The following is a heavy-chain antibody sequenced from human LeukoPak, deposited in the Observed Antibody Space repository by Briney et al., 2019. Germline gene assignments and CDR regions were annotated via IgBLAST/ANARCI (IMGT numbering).Heavy chain of an antibody. J-gene: IGHJ4*02. Sequence: SETLSLTCAVYGGSLSGYYWSWIRQPPGKGLGWIGEINHSGSTNYNPSLKSRVTISVDTSKNQFSLKLSSVTAADTAVYYCARGVRTYYGSGSYCDYWGQGTLVTVSS. D-gene: IGHD3-10*01. CDR1: GGSLSGYY. CDR2: INHSGST. CDR3: ARGVRTYYGSGSYCDY. V-gene: IGHV4-34*01.